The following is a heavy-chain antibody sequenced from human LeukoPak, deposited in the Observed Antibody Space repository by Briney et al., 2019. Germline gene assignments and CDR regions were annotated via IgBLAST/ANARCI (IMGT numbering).Heavy chain of an antibody. J-gene: IGHJ4*02. CDR2: IYHTGST. Sequence: PSETLSLTCTISGGSVCDYFWSWIRQSPGEGLEWIGYIYHTGSTSYSPSLKSRAPISADTSQNQFSLKLSSVTAADTAVYYCASRKLGNDYWGQGTLVTVSS. V-gene: IGHV4-59*02. CDR3: ASRKLGNDY. CDR1: GGSVCDYF. D-gene: IGHD7-27*01.